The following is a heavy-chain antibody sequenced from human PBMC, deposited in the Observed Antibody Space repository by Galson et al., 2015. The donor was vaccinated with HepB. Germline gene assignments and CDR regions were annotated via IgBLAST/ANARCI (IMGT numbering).Heavy chain of an antibody. V-gene: IGHV3-48*01. CDR2: ISTTSDNK. CDR1: GFTFSSYT. J-gene: IGHJ4*02. CDR3: TRIALSGSYWYFDY. D-gene: IGHD1-26*01. Sequence: SLRLSCAASGFTFSSYTMNWARQAPGKGPEWISYISTTSDNKFSADSVKGRFIISRDNAKNLLYLQINSLRAEDTAVYYCTRIALSGSYWYFDYWGQGSLVTVSS.